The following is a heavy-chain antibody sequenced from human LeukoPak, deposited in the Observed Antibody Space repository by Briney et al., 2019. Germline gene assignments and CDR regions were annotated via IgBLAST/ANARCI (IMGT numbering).Heavy chain of an antibody. V-gene: IGHV3-48*03. J-gene: IGHJ4*02. CDR1: GITFSE. CDR2: ISSRGTTI. Sequence: GGSLRLSCVVSGITFSETNWVRQAPGKGLEWVSYISSRGTTIYYADSVKGRFTISGDNAKNSLYLQMNSLRAEDTAVYYCARGSYYSSPFDYWGQGTLVTVSS. D-gene: IGHD3-10*01. CDR3: ARGSYYSSPFDY.